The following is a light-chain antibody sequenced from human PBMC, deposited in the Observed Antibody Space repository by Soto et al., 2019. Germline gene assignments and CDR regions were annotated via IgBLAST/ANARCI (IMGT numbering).Light chain of an antibody. V-gene: IGLV2-8*01. Sequence: QSALTQPPSASGSPGQSVTISCIGTSSDVGGYNYVSSYQQHPGKPPNLMMYEVSKRPSGVPDRFSGSKSGNTASLTVSGLDAEAGADYYCSAYAASSTLVVFCGGT. CDR3: SAYAASSTLVV. J-gene: IGLJ2*01. CDR2: EVS. CDR1: SSDVGGYNY.